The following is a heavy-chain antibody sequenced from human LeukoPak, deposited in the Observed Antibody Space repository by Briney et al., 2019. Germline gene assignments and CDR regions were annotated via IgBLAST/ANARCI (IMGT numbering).Heavy chain of an antibody. CDR2: INHSGSI. V-gene: IGHV4-34*01. Sequence: SETLSLTCAVYGGSFSGYYWSWIRQPPGKGLEWIGEINHSGSINYNPSLKSRVTISVDTSKNQFSLKLSSVTAADTAVYYCAGSLGFSAAPDYWGQGTLVTVSS. D-gene: IGHD6-13*01. CDR3: AGSLGFSAAPDY. CDR1: GGSFSGYY. J-gene: IGHJ4*02.